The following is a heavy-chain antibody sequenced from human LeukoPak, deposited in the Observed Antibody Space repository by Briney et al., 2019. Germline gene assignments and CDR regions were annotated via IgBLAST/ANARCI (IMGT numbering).Heavy chain of an antibody. V-gene: IGHV3-66*01. D-gene: IGHD3-22*01. Sequence: PGGSLRLSCAASGFTVSSDFMTWVRQAPGEGLEWGSVIYSGGGTDYADSVKGRFTISKDNSRNTLYLQMNSLRAEDTAVYYCARGLHYYEPWGQGTLVTVSS. J-gene: IGHJ5*02. CDR3: ARGLHYYEP. CDR2: IYSGGGT. CDR1: GFTVSSDF.